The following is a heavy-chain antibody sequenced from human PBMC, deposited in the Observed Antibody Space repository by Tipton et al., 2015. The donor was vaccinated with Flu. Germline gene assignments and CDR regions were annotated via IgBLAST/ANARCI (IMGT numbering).Heavy chain of an antibody. Sequence: TLSLTCSVSGDSMSSYYWSRIRRPAGKGLECIGRIYSSGTTYYTPSLKSRVTMSIDTSKNQFSLKMTSVTAADTAVYYCARGSGSGPYVIFDSWGQGTLVTVSS. V-gene: IGHV4-4*07. D-gene: IGHD3-10*01. CDR3: ARGSGSGPYVIFDS. CDR1: GDSMSSYY. J-gene: IGHJ4*02. CDR2: IYSSGTT.